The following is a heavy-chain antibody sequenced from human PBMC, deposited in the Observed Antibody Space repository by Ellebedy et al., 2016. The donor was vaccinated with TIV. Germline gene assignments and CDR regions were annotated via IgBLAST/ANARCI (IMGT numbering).Heavy chain of an antibody. V-gene: IGHV3-21*05. CDR2: ISSSSSHI. D-gene: IGHD3-9*01. J-gene: IGHJ4*02. CDR3: ARDPRPYLRYGHYDF. Sequence: GESLKISCAASGFTFSSYSMNWVRQAPGKGLEWLSYISSSSSHIYYADSLRGRFTISRDNAKNSLFLQMDNLRADDTAVYYCARDPRPYLRYGHYDFWGQGTLVTVSS. CDR1: GFTFSSYS.